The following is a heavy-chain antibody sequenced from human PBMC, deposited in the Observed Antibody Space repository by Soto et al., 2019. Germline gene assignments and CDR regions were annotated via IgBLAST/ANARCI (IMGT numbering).Heavy chain of an antibody. CDR1: GGSISSGGYY. J-gene: IGHJ3*02. V-gene: IGHV4-31*03. CDR3: ARDPTCSGGSCYSSAFDI. CDR2: IYYSGST. D-gene: IGHD2-15*01. Sequence: SETLSLTCTVSGGSISSGGYYWSWIRQHPGKGLEWIGYIYYSGSTYYNPSLKSRVTISVDTSKNQFSLKLSSVTAADTAVYYCARDPTCSGGSCYSSAFDIWGQGTMVTVSS.